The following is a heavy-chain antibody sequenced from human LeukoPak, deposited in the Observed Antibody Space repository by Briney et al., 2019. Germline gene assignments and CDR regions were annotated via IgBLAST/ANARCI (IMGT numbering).Heavy chain of an antibody. V-gene: IGHV3-7*01. CDR2: IKQNGSEE. D-gene: IGHD2-15*01. CDR1: GFTFSDYW. Sequence: GGSLRLSCAASGFTFSDYWMSWVRQAPGKGLEWVANIKQNGSEEVYVDSVKGRFTISRDNTKNSLYLQMNSLRVEDTAVYYCADLDVGFWGQGTLVSVSS. J-gene: IGHJ4*02. CDR3: ADLDVGF.